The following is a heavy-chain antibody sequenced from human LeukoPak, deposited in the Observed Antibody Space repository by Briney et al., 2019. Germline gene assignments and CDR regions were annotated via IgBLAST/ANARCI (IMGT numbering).Heavy chain of an antibody. CDR1: GFTFSTYA. J-gene: IGHJ4*02. Sequence: PGGSLRLSCAASGFTFSTYAVNWVRQAPGKGLEWVSAISGSGGSTYYADSVKGRFTISRDNSKNTLYLQMNSLRAEDTAVYYCAKQVAAAGIGYWGQGTLVTVSS. CDR2: ISGSGGST. V-gene: IGHV3-23*01. CDR3: AKQVAAAGIGY. D-gene: IGHD6-13*01.